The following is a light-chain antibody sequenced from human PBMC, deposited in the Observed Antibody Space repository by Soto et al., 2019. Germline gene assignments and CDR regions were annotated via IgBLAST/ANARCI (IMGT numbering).Light chain of an antibody. J-gene: IGLJ1*01. V-gene: IGLV2-14*01. CDR3: SSYTSSRTYV. CDR2: EVS. CDR1: SSDVGGYNY. Sequence: QSVLTQPASVSGSPGQSITISCTGTSSDVGGYNYVSWYQQHPGKAPKLMIYEVSNRPSGVSNRFSVSKSGNTASLTISGLQAEDEADYYCSSYTSSRTYVFGTETKVTV.